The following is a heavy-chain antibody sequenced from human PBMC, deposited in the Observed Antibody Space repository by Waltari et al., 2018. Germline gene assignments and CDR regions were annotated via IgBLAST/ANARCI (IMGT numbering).Heavy chain of an antibody. D-gene: IGHD3-10*01. CDR3: ARDGTYYYGSGSYYDAFDI. V-gene: IGHV3-53*01. Sequence: EVQLVESGGGLIQPGGSLRLSCAASGFTVSSNYMSWVRQAPGKGLEWVSVIYSGGRTYYADSVKGRFTISRDNSKNTLYLQMNSLRAEDTAVYYCARDGTYYYGSGSYYDAFDIWGQGTMVTVSS. CDR2: IYSGGRT. CDR1: GFTVSSNY. J-gene: IGHJ3*02.